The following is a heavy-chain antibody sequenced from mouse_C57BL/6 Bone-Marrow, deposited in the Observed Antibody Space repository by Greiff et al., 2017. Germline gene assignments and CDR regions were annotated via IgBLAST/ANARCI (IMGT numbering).Heavy chain of an antibody. Sequence: VQLQQSGAELVRPGASVKLSCTASGFNIKDDYMHWVKQRPEQGLEWIGWIDPENGDTEYASKFQGQATITADTSTNPAYLQRSSLTSEDTAVYYCTNYAFAYWGQGTLVTVSA. CDR3: TNYAFAY. CDR1: GFNIKDDY. D-gene: IGHD1-1*01. J-gene: IGHJ3*01. V-gene: IGHV14-4*01. CDR2: IDPENGDT.